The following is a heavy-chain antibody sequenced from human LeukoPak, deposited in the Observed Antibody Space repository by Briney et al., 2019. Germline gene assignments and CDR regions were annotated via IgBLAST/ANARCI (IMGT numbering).Heavy chain of an antibody. J-gene: IGHJ4*02. CDR1: GYTFTGYY. CDR3: ARDGLVRASNTLRFLEWITGHFDY. V-gene: IGHV1-2*02. Sequence: ASVKVSCKASGYTFTGYYMHWVRQAPGQGLGWMGWINPNSGGTNYAQKFQGRVTMTRDTSISTAYMELSRLRSDDTAVYYCARDGLVRASNTLRFLEWITGHFDYWGQGTLVTVSS. D-gene: IGHD3-3*01. CDR2: INPNSGGT.